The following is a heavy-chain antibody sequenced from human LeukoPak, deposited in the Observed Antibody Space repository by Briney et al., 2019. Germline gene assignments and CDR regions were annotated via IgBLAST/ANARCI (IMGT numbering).Heavy chain of an antibody. V-gene: IGHV3-30*04. CDR2: ISFDGSNR. Sequence: GGSLRLSCAASGFTFDSYAIHWVRQAPGKGLEWVAVISFDGSNRFYADSVKGRFSISRDNSKDTLYLQMNSLRAEDTAVYYCAKIEVYSGTYRGFFESWGQGTLVTVSS. D-gene: IGHD1-26*01. CDR3: AKIEVYSGTYRGFFES. J-gene: IGHJ4*02. CDR1: GFTFDSYA.